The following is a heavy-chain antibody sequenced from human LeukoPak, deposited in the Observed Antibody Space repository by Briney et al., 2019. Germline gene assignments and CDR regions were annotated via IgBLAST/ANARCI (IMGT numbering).Heavy chain of an antibody. D-gene: IGHD3-16*01. V-gene: IGHV4-4*07. CDR2: IYYSGST. Sequence: SETLSLTCTVSGGSISSDYWNWIRQPAGKGVEWIGRIYYSGSTSYHPSLKSPLTMSIDTSKNQFSLKLSSVTAADTAVYYCARGGDWFDPWGQGTLVTVSS. CDR1: GGSISSDY. CDR3: ARGGDWFDP. J-gene: IGHJ5*02.